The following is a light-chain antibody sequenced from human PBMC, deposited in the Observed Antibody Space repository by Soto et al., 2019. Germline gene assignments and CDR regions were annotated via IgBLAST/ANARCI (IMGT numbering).Light chain of an antibody. Sequence: QSVLTQPPSASGSPGESVTISCTGTSSDVGGYKYVSWYQQHPGKAPKLIIYEVTKRPSGVPDRFSGSKSGNTASLTVSGLQADDEADYYCGSWDSSLSAYVFGTGTKVTVL. CDR1: SSDVGGYKY. V-gene: IGLV2-8*01. J-gene: IGLJ1*01. CDR2: EVT. CDR3: GSWDSSLSAYV.